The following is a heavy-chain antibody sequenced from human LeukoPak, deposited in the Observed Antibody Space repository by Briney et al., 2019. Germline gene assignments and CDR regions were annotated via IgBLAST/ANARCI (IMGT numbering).Heavy chain of an antibody. D-gene: IGHD6-6*01. CDR2: IYHSGST. Sequence: SQTLSLTCTVSGGSISSGGYYWSWIRQPPGKGLEWIGYIYHSGSTYYNPSLKSRVTISVDRSKNQFSLKLSSVTAADTAVYYCAISSVGIAARPEAEYFQHWGQGTLVTVSS. CDR1: GGSISSGGYY. J-gene: IGHJ1*01. V-gene: IGHV4-30-2*01. CDR3: AISSVGIAARPEAEYFQH.